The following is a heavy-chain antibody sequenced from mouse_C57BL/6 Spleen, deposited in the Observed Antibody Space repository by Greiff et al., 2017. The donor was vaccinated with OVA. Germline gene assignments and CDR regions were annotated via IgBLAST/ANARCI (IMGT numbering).Heavy chain of an antibody. V-gene: IGHV5-9-1*02. CDR2: ISSGGDYI. J-gene: IGHJ2*01. CDR3: TRAYYYGSSYGYFDY. D-gene: IGHD1-1*01. CDR1: GFTFSSYA. Sequence: EVMLVESGEGLVKPGGSLKLSCAASGFTFSSYAMSWVRQTPEKRLEWVAYISSGGDYIYYADTVKGRFTISSDNARNTLYLQMSSLKSEDTAMYYCTRAYYYGSSYGYFDYWGQGTTLTVSS.